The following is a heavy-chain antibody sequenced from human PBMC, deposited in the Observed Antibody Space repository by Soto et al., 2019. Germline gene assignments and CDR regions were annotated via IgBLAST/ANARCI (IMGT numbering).Heavy chain of an antibody. Sequence: QVQLVQSGAEVKKPGASVKVSCKTPGNFCSKYGISWVRQATGQGLEWMGWINGNTGSTNYAQKFRGRVTMTTDTSTGMVYIELSSLTSDDTAIYYCGRDGEQWDQRYLDYWGQGTLVSV. D-gene: IGHD1-26*01. CDR1: GNFCSKYG. J-gene: IGHJ4*02. V-gene: IGHV1-18*01. CDR2: INGNTGST. CDR3: GRDGEQWDQRYLDY.